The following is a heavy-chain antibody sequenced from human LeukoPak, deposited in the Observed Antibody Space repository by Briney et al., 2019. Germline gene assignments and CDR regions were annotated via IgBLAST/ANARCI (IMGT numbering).Heavy chain of an antibody. D-gene: IGHD1-14*01. Sequence: GGSLRLSCAASGFTVITNDMIWVRQAPGKGLEWVSVLYSDGNTKYADSVQGRFTISRDNSKNTLYLEMNSLRPDDTAVYYCARGVEPLAANTLAYWGQGTLVTVSS. CDR3: ARGVEPLAANTLAY. CDR1: GFTVITND. CDR2: LYSDGNT. J-gene: IGHJ4*02. V-gene: IGHV3-53*01.